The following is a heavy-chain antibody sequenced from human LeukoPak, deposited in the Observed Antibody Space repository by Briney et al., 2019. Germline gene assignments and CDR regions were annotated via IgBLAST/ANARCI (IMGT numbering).Heavy chain of an antibody. CDR2: ISNSDSTI. CDR1: GFTFSSYE. V-gene: IGHV3-48*03. D-gene: IGHD1-26*01. Sequence: GGSLRLSCAASGFTFSSYEMNWVRQAPGRGLEWVSYISNSDSTIYYADSVKGRLTISRDNAKNSLYLKMTSMRAEDTAVYYCARDFGQWELNGGYYFDYWGQGTLVTVSS. CDR3: ARDFGQWELNGGYYFDY. J-gene: IGHJ4*02.